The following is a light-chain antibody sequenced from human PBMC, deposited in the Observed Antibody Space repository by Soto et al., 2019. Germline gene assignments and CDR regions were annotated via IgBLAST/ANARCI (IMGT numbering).Light chain of an antibody. Sequence: EIVMTQSPATLSVSPGERATLSCRASQSVGSNLAWYQQKPGQAPRLLIYGASSRATGIPDRFSGSGSGTDFTLTISRLETEDFGVYYCQQYATSPPRTFGQGTKGDSK. CDR1: QSVGSN. CDR3: QQYATSPPRT. V-gene: IGKV3-20*01. CDR2: GAS. J-gene: IGKJ1*01.